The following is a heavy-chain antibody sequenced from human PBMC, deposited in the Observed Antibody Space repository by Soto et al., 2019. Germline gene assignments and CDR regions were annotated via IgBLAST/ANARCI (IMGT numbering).Heavy chain of an antibody. CDR3: AHRIKLVGQWFFDI. J-gene: IGHJ2*01. V-gene: IGHV2-5*02. Sequence: QIALWESGPTLVKPTQTLTLTCTFSGFSLRTRGVGVGWIRQPPGKALEWLAVIHYDDEKNYSPSLRTRLTITQDTSKNQAVLTMTNMDPVDTATYYCAHRIKLVGQWFFDIWGRGTLVTVSS. CDR1: GFSLRTRGVG. D-gene: IGHD1-20*01. CDR2: IHYDDEK.